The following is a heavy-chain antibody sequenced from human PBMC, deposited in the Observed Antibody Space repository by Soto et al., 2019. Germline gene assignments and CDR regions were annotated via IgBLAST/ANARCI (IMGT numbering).Heavy chain of an antibody. CDR2: ISSDGSIT. Sequence: EVQLVESGGGLVQPGGSLRLSCAASGFTFSSYWMHWVRQAPGKGLAWVSRISSDGSITTYADSVKGRFTISRDNAKNTLYLQMNSLRAEDTAMYYCSRGYGGNSGRVQSEGWFDPWGQGTLVTVSS. CDR3: SRGYGGNSGRVQSEGWFDP. CDR1: GFTFSSYW. D-gene: IGHD2-21*02. J-gene: IGHJ5*02. V-gene: IGHV3-74*01.